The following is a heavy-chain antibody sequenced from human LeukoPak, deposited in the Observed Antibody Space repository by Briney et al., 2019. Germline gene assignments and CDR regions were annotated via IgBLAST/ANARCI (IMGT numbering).Heavy chain of an antibody. D-gene: IGHD3-16*02. CDR1: GFTFSSYA. V-gene: IGHV3-30-3*01. CDR2: ISYDGSNK. Sequence: GGSLRLPCAASGFTFSSYAMHWVRQAPGKGLEWVAVISYDGSNKYYADSVKGRFTISRDNSKNTLYLQMNSLRAEDTAAYYCASGDYVWGSYRYNRDYWGQGTLVTVSS. CDR3: ASGDYVWGSYRYNRDY. J-gene: IGHJ4*02.